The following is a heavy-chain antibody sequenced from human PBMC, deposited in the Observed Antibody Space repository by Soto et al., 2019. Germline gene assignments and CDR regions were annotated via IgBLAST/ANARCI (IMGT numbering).Heavy chain of an antibody. V-gene: IGHV3-11*01. J-gene: IGHJ4*02. CDR1: GFTFSDYY. Sequence: GGSLRLSCAASGFTFSDYYMSWIRQAPGKGLEWVSYISSSGSTIYYADSVKGRFTISRDNAKNSLYLQMNSLRAEDTAVYYCARGYSDFWSGYSPLSFDYWGQGTLVTVSS. CDR2: ISSSGSTI. CDR3: ARGYSDFWSGYSPLSFDY. D-gene: IGHD3-3*01.